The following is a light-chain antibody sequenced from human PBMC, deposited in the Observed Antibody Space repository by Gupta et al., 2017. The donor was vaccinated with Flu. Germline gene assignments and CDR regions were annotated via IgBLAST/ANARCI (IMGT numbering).Light chain of an antibody. Sequence: QAVLTQPPSVSGAPGQRVTISCTGGDSNIGAGYDVHWYQQLHGTAPNLPIQANTNRPSGVPDRFACSKSGTSASPALTGLQAEDEADYDCQYYDTSLSAWVFGGGTRLTVL. CDR2: ANT. CDR3: QYYDTSLSAWV. V-gene: IGLV1-40*01. J-gene: IGLJ3*02. CDR1: DSNIGAGYD.